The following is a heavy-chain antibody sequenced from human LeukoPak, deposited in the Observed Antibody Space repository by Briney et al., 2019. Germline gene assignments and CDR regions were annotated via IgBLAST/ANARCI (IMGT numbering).Heavy chain of an antibody. J-gene: IGHJ3*02. CDR1: GYSFTSYW. CDR2: IYPGDSDT. D-gene: IGHD4-23*01. CDR3: ARQGYGGNSVGAFNI. Sequence: GESLKISCKGSGYSFTSYWIGWVRPMPGKGLEWMGIIYPGDSDTRYSPSFQGQVTISADKSISTAYLQWSSLKASDTAMYYCARQGYGGNSVGAFNIWGQGTMVTVSS. V-gene: IGHV5-51*01.